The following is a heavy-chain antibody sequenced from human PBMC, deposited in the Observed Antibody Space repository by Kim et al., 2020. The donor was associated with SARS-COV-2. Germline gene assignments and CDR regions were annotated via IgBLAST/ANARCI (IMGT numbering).Heavy chain of an antibody. CDR1: GYTFTSYA. J-gene: IGHJ6*02. CDR2: INTNTGNP. D-gene: IGHD3-10*01. Sequence: ASVKVSCKASGYTFTSYAMNWVRQAPGQGLEWMGWINTNTGNPTYAQGFTGRFVFSLDTSVSTAYLQISSLKAEDTAVYYCARSLSEFGSYYYYGMDVWGQGTTVTVSS. CDR3: ARSLSEFGSYYYYGMDV. V-gene: IGHV7-4-1*02.